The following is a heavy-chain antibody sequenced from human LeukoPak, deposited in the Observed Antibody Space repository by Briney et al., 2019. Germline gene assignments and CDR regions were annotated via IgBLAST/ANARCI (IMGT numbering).Heavy chain of an antibody. D-gene: IGHD2-8*02. J-gene: IGHJ4*02. CDR1: GGSINSSSFF. V-gene: IGHV4-39*02. CDR2: MHYTGNN. CDR3: AGDSTGLFFDY. Sequence: SETLSLTCTVSGGSINSSSFFWGWIRKPSGKGLEWIGSMHYTGNNYYNPSVTSRATISLDTSKNKVSLTLRSVTAADTAVYYCAGDSTGLFFDYWGQGTLITVSS.